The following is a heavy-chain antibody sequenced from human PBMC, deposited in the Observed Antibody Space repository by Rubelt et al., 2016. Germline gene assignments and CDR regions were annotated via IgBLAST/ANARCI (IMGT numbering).Heavy chain of an antibody. CDR3: SRRNGEPIDY. J-gene: IGHJ4*02. D-gene: IGHD3-10*01. CDR1: GGSISSYY. Sequence: QVQLQQWGAGLLKPSETLSLTCSVSGGSISSYYWSWIRQPPGKGLEWIGYIYYSGSTNYTPSLKSRVTISVDTSKNQCSLKLGSVAAADTAVYYCSRRNGEPIDYWGQGTLVTVSS. V-gene: IGHV4-59*08. CDR2: IYYSGST.